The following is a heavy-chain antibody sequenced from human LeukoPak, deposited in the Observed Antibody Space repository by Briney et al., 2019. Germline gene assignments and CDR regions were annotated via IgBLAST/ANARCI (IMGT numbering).Heavy chain of an antibody. J-gene: IGHJ5*02. D-gene: IGHD5-18*01. CDR3: ARGGGYSYGYNWFDP. Sequence: SETLSLTCTVSGGSISSSSYYWGWIRQPPGKGLEWIGSIYYSGSTYYNPSLKSRVTISVDTSKDQFSLKLSSVTAADTAVYYCARGGGYSYGYNWFDPWGQGTLVTVSS. CDR2: IYYSGST. V-gene: IGHV4-39*07. CDR1: GGSISSSSYY.